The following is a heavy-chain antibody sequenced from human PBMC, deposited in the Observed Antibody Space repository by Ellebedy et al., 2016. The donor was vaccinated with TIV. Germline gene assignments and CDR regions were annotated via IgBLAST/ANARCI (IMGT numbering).Heavy chain of an antibody. CDR2: ISSSSSYI. J-gene: IGHJ4*02. CDR3: ARAIVGFSVFDY. Sequence: GGSLRLSXAAPGFTFSGYSLNWVRQAPGKGLEWVSSISSSSSYIYFTDSVKGRFSISRDNGENSVYLQMNGLRAEDTAVYYCARAIVGFSVFDYWGQGILVTVSS. V-gene: IGHV3-21*01. CDR1: GFTFSGYS. D-gene: IGHD1-26*01.